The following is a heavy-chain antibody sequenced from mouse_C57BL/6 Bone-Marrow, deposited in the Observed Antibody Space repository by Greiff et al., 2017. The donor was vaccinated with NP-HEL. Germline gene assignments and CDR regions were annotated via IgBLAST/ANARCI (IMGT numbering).Heavy chain of an antibody. D-gene: IGHD4-1*01. CDR3: ARKTANWGYAMDY. CDR2: IYPSDSEP. Sequence: VQLQQPGAELVRPGSSVKLSCKASGYTFTSYWMDWVKQRPGQGLEWIGNIYPSDSEPHYNQKFKDKATLTVDKSSSTAYMQLSSLTSEDSAVYYCARKTANWGYAMDYWGQGTSVTVSS. CDR1: GYTFTSYW. J-gene: IGHJ4*01. V-gene: IGHV1-61*01.